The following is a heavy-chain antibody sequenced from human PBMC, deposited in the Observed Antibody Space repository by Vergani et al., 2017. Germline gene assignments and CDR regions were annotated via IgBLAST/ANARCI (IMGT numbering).Heavy chain of an antibody. D-gene: IGHD2-2*01. V-gene: IGHV1-69*01. CDR2: IIPIFGTA. CDR1: GGTFSSYA. Sequence: QVQLVQSGAEVKKPGSSVKVSCKASGGTFSSYAISWVRQAPGQGLEWMGGIIPIFGTANYAQKFQGRVTITADESTSTADMELSSLRSEDTAVYYWARRIVVPAANYYYYYYMDVWGKGTTVTVSS. CDR3: ARRIVVPAANYYYYYYMDV. J-gene: IGHJ6*03.